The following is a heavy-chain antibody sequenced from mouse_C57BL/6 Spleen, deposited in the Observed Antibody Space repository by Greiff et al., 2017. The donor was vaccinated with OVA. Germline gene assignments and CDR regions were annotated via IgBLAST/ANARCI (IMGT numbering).Heavy chain of an antibody. CDR3: ARLTTVVATDFDY. V-gene: IGHV1-80*01. Sequence: VQLQQSGAELVKPGASVKISCKASGYAFSSYWMNWVKQRPGKGLEWIGQIYPGDGDTNYNGKFKGKATLTADKSSSTAYMQLSSLTSEDSAVYFCARLTTVVATDFDYWGQGTTLTVSS. CDR2: IYPGDGDT. CDR1: GYAFSSYW. J-gene: IGHJ2*01. D-gene: IGHD1-1*01.